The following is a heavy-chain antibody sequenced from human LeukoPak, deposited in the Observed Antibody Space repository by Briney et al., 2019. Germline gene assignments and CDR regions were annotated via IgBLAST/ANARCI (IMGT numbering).Heavy chain of an antibody. Sequence: PSQTLSLTCTVSGGSISSGGYSWSWIRQHPGKGLEWIGYICYSASPYYNPSLQIRVTISVDTSQNQFSLKLTSVTAADTAVCYCGRGTFGRVIVDYWGQGTLVTVSS. CDR2: ICYSASP. CDR1: GGSISSGGYS. CDR3: GRGTFGRVIVDY. D-gene: IGHD3-16*02. V-gene: IGHV4-31*03. J-gene: IGHJ4*02.